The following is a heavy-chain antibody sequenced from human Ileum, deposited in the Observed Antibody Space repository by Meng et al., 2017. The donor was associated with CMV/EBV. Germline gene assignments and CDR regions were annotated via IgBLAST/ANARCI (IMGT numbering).Heavy chain of an antibody. Sequence: ASVKVSCKASGYIFIGYFIHWVRQAPGQGLEWMGWLNPNSGDTNNAENFQGRVTMTRDTSITTADMELSSLRSDDKAVYYCAIANYYHVVAWGFLVDYWGQGTLVTVSS. CDR3: AIANYYHVVAWGFLVDY. J-gene: IGHJ4*02. D-gene: IGHD3-10*01. CDR1: GYIFIGYF. CDR2: LNPNSGDT. V-gene: IGHV1-2*02.